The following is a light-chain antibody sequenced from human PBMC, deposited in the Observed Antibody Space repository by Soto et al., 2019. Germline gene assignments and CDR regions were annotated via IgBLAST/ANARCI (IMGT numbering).Light chain of an antibody. Sequence: EIVLRQSPGTLSLSPGETVTLSCRASRSVGNNYLTWYQHKPGQAPRLLIYGASNRATGIPDRFSGSGSGTDFTLTISGLEPEDFAVFYCQQYINSPQTFGQGTKLQI. V-gene: IGKV3-20*01. CDR3: QQYINSPQT. CDR1: RSVGNNY. J-gene: IGKJ2*01. CDR2: GAS.